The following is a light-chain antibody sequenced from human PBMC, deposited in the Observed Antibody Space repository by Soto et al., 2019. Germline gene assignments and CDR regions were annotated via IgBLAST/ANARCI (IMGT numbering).Light chain of an antibody. CDR1: QSVSSN. CDR2: GAS. J-gene: IGKJ1*01. V-gene: IGKV3-15*01. CDR3: QQYNNWPQT. Sequence: EIVMTQSPATLSVSPGERATLSCRASQSVSSNLAWYQQKTGQAPRLLIYGASTRATGIPARFSGSGSGTEFTLTISSLQSEDFAFYYCQQYNNWPQTFGQGTKVEIK.